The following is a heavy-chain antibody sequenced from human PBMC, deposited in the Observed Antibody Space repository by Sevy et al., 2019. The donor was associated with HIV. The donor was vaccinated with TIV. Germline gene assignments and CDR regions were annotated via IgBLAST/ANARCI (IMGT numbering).Heavy chain of an antibody. J-gene: IGHJ4*02. CDR1: GFTFSSYA. CDR2: ISGSGGST. Sequence: GGSLRLSCAASGFTFSSYAMSWVRQAPGKGLEWVSAISGSGGSTYYADSVKGRFNISRDNSKNTLYLQMNSLRAEDTAVYYCAKATGEYDDSYYFDYWGQGTLVTVSS. CDR3: AKATGEYDDSYYFDY. V-gene: IGHV3-23*01. D-gene: IGHD7-27*01.